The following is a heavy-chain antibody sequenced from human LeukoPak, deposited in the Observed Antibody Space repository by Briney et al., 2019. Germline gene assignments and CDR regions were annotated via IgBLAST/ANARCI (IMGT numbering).Heavy chain of an antibody. CDR2: ISSSGSTI. Sequence: AGGSLRLSCAASGFTFSSYWMSWVRQAPGKGLEWVSYISSSGSTIYYADSVKGRFTISRDNAKNSLYLQMNSLRAEDTAVYYCARDPLAYCGGDCYFFFDYWGQGTLVTVSS. CDR1: GFTFSSYW. J-gene: IGHJ4*01. D-gene: IGHD2-21*02. V-gene: IGHV3-48*04. CDR3: ARDPLAYCGGDCYFFFDY.